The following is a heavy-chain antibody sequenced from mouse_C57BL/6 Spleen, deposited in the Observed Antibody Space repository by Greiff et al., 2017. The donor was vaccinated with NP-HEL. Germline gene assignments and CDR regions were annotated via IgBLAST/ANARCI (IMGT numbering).Heavy chain of an antibody. J-gene: IGHJ4*01. CDR1: GFNIKDYY. Sequence: VQLQQSGAELVRPGASVKLSCTASGFNIKDYYMHWVKQRPEQGLEWIGRIDPEDGDTEYAPKFQGKATMTADTSSNTAYLQLSSLTSEDTAVYYCTTMTTVVATDYAMDYWGQGTSVTVSS. CDR3: TTMTTVVATDYAMDY. V-gene: IGHV14-1*01. CDR2: IDPEDGDT. D-gene: IGHD1-1*01.